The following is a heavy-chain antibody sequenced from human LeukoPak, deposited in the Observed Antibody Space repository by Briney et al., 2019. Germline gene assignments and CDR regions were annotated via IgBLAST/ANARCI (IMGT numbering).Heavy chain of an antibody. D-gene: IGHD2-15*01. J-gene: IGHJ4*02. CDR1: GGSISSGGYY. CDR2: IYHSGST. V-gene: IGHV4-30-2*01. CDR3: ASVVVVAATPFDY. Sequence: PSETLSLTCTVSGGSISSGGYYWSSIRQPPGKGLEWIGYIYHSGSTYYNPSLKSRVTISVDRSKNQFSLKLSSVTAADTAVYYCASVVVVAATPFDYWGQGTLVTVSS.